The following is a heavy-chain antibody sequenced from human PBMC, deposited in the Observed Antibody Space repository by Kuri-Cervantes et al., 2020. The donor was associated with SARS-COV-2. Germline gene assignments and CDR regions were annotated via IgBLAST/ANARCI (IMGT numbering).Heavy chain of an antibody. Sequence: GSLRLSCAVYGGSFSGYYWSWIRQPPGKGLEWIGEINHSGSTNYNPSLKSRVTISVDTSKNQFSLKLSSVTAADTAVYYGARITGGSTVYYFDYWGQGTLVTVSS. D-gene: IGHD5/OR15-5a*01. CDR1: GGSFSGYY. CDR3: ARITGGSTVYYFDY. CDR2: INHSGST. J-gene: IGHJ4*02. V-gene: IGHV4-34*01.